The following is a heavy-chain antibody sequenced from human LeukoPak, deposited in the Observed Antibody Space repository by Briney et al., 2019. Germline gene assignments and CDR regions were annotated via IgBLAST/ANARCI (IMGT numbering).Heavy chain of an antibody. Sequence: GGSLRLSCAASGFTFSSYSMNWVRQAPGKGLEWVSYISISSSTIYYADSVKGRFTISRDNAKNSLYLQMNSLRAEDTAVYYCARGKIGYCSSTSCYEGDYWGQGTLVTVSS. V-gene: IGHV3-48*01. J-gene: IGHJ4*02. CDR3: ARGKIGYCSSTSCYEGDY. D-gene: IGHD2-2*01. CDR1: GFTFSSYS. CDR2: ISISSSTI.